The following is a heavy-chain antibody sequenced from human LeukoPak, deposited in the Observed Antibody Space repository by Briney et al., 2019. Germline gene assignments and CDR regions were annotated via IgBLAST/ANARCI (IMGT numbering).Heavy chain of an antibody. CDR2: IYYSGST. D-gene: IGHD4-17*01. V-gene: IGHV4-31*03. Sequence: PSETLPLTCTVSGGSISSGGYYWSWIRQHPGKGLEWIGYIYYSGSTYYNPSLKSRVTISEDTSKDQFSLNLRSVSAADTAMYYCARAVTTGLDYFDYWGQGILITVSS. CDR1: GGSISSGGYY. J-gene: IGHJ4*02. CDR3: ARAVTTGLDYFDY.